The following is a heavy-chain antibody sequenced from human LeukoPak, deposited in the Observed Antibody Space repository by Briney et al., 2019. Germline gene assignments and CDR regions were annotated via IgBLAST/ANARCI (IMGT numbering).Heavy chain of an antibody. Sequence: ASVMVSCKSSGYSFTGYFMHWVRQAPGQGLEWMGWIKLNSGDTNYAQKFQGRVTMTRDTSISTTYMEVSRLRSDDTAVYYCARDPGIAVSGKYLQHWGQGTLVTVSS. CDR2: IKLNSGDT. CDR1: GYSFTGYF. J-gene: IGHJ1*01. V-gene: IGHV1-2*02. D-gene: IGHD6-19*01. CDR3: ARDPGIAVSGKYLQH.